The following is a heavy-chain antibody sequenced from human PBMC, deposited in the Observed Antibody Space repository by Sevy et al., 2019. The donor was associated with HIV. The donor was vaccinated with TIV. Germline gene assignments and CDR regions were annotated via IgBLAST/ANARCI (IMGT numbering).Heavy chain of an antibody. CDR1: GYTFTGYY. CDR3: ARGRAGWSSSNCFDP. J-gene: IGHJ5*02. V-gene: IGHV1-2*06. CDR2: INPNSGGT. D-gene: IGHD6-6*01. Sequence: ASVKVSCKASGYTFTGYYMHWVRQAPGQGLEWMGRINPNSGGTNYAQKFQGRVTMTRDTSISTAYMELSRLRSDDTAVYYCARGRAGWSSSNCFDPWGQGTLVTVSS.